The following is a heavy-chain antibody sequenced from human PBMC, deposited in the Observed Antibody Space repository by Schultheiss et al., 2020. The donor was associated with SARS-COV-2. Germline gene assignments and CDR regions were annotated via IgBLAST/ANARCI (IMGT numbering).Heavy chain of an antibody. Sequence: SETLSLTCTVSGGSISSYYWGWIRQHPGKGLECIGYIHYSGSTNYNPSLKSRLTISGDTSKNQFSLKLNSVTAADTAVYYCARGYYGDYGDYYYYGMDVWGQGTTVTVSS. CDR1: GGSISSYY. V-gene: IGHV4-59*12. D-gene: IGHD4-17*01. CDR3: ARGYYGDYGDYYYYGMDV. CDR2: IHYSGST. J-gene: IGHJ6*02.